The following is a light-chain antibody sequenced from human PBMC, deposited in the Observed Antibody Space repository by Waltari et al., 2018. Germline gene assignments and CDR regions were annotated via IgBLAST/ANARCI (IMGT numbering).Light chain of an antibody. Sequence: QSALSQPASVSGSPGQPITFPCTGRALATFDYVSWYQHHPGKAPKLLIFDVYRRPSGVSNRFSGSKSGNTASLTISGLRAEDEADYYCSSYTRSSTVIFGGGTKLTVL. CDR1: RALATFDY. V-gene: IGLV2-14*03. CDR3: SSYTRSSTVI. J-gene: IGLJ2*01. CDR2: DVY.